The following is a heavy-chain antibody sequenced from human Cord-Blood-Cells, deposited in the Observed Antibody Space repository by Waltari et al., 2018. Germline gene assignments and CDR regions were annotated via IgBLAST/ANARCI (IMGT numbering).Heavy chain of an antibody. Sequence: QVQLQQWGAGLLKPSETLSLTCAVYGGSFSGYSWSWIRQPPGKGLEWIGEINHSGSTNYNPSLKSRVTISVDTSKNQFSLKLSSVTAADTAVYYCATYSIAAAGTVWFDPWGQGTLVTVSS. V-gene: IGHV4-34*01. D-gene: IGHD6-13*01. CDR3: ATYSIAAAGTVWFDP. J-gene: IGHJ5*02. CDR2: INHSGST. CDR1: GGSFSGYS.